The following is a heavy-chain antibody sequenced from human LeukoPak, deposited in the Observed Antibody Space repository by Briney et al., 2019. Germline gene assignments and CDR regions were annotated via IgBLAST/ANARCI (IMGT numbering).Heavy chain of an antibody. Sequence: PGGSLRLSCAASEFTFSAYWMHWVRQVPGKGLVWVSRINGDGSSTSYAASVKGRFTISRDNAKNTLYLQMNSLRAEDTAVYYCARDLELTYYDSSGYDYWGQGTPVTVSS. CDR3: ARDLELTYYDSSGYDY. J-gene: IGHJ4*02. D-gene: IGHD3-22*01. CDR2: INGDGSST. CDR1: EFTFSAYW. V-gene: IGHV3-74*01.